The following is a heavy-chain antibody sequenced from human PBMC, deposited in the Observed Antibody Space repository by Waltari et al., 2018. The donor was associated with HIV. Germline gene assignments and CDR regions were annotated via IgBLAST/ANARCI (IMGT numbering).Heavy chain of an antibody. D-gene: IGHD3-3*01. CDR3: ARDLRDDYYGMDV. J-gene: IGHJ6*02. CDR1: GFTVSSNY. CDR2: IYSGGST. Sequence: EVQLVESGGGLVQPGGSLRLSCAASGFTVSSNYMSWVRQAPGKGLEWVSVIYSGGSTYYADSVKGRFTISRDNSKNTLYLQMNSLRAEDTAVYYCARDLRDDYYGMDVWGQGTTVTVSS. V-gene: IGHV3-66*02.